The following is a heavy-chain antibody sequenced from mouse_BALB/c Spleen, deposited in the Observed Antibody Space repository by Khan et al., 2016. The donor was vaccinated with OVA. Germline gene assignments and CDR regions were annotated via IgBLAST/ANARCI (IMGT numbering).Heavy chain of an antibody. CDR2: ISYSGST. V-gene: IGHV3-2*02. J-gene: IGHJ2*01. CDR1: GYSITSDYA. Sequence: EVQLVESGPGLVKPSQSLSLTCTVTGYSITSDYAWNWIRQFPGNKLEWMGYISYSGSTSYNPSLKSRISITRDTSKNQFFLQLNSVTTEDTATCYCAGDYGSSYYYFDYWGQGTTLTVSS. CDR3: AGDYGSSYYYFDY. D-gene: IGHD1-1*01.